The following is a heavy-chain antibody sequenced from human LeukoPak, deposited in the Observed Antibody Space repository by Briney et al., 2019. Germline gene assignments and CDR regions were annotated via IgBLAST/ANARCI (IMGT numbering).Heavy chain of an antibody. CDR2: IDPNSGAT. Sequence: ASVKVSCKASGYTLTDYYLHWVRQAPGQGLKWMGWIDPNSGATHYAQSFQARVTMTRDTSIASSYMELTGLESDDTAVYYCARGRRILGGPENAGDFFDFWGQGSLVTVSS. CDR3: ARGRRILGGPENAGDFFDF. V-gene: IGHV1-2*02. D-gene: IGHD3-16*01. J-gene: IGHJ4*01. CDR1: GYTLTDYY.